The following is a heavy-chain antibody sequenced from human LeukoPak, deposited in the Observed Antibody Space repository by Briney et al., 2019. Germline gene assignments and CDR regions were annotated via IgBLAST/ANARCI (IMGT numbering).Heavy chain of an antibody. CDR1: GGSLSGYY. CDR3: ARDPYCSSTSCERWFDP. CDR2: INHSGST. Sequence: SETLSLTCAVYGGSLSGYYWSWIRQPPGKGLEWIGEINHSGSTNYNPSLKSRVTISVDTSKNQFSLKLSSVTAADTAVYYCARDPYCSSTSCERWFDPWGQGTLVTVSS. V-gene: IGHV4-34*01. J-gene: IGHJ5*02. D-gene: IGHD2-2*01.